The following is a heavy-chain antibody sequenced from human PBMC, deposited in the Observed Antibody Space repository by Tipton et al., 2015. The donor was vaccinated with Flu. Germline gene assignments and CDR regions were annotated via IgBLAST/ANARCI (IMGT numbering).Heavy chain of an antibody. CDR1: GFTFSSYS. V-gene: IGHV3-21*01. Sequence: SLRLSCAASGFTFSSYSMNWVRQAPGKGLEWVSSISSSSSYIYYADSVKGRFTISRDNAKNSLYLQMNSLRAEDTAVYYCARDLYCGGDCYSDYDYWGQGTLVTVSS. J-gene: IGHJ4*02. D-gene: IGHD2-21*01. CDR2: ISSSSSYI. CDR3: ARDLYCGGDCYSDYDY.